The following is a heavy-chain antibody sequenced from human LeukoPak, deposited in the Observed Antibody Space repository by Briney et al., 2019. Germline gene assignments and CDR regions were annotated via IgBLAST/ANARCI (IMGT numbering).Heavy chain of an antibody. CDR2: IYHSGST. CDR3: ARGYGNYYFDY. V-gene: IGHV4-30-2*01. D-gene: IGHD1-7*01. Sequence: PSQTLSLTCAVSGGSISSGGYSWSWIRQPPGKGLEWIGYIYHSGSTYYNPSLKSRVTISVDRPKNQFSLKLSSVTAADTAMYYCARGYGNYYFDYWGQGTLVTVSS. CDR1: GGSISSGGYS. J-gene: IGHJ4*02.